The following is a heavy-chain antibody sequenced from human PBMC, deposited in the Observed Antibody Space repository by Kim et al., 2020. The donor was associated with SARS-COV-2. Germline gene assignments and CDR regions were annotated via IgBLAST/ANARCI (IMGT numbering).Heavy chain of an antibody. J-gene: IGHJ4*02. V-gene: IGHV4-4*02. CDR3: ARLYEIGGYYMGFDY. Sequence: SETLSLTCAVSGGSISSSNWWSWVRQPPGKGLEWIGEIYHSGSTNYNPSLKSRVTISVDKSKNQFSLKLSSVTAADTAVYYCARLYEIGGYYMGFDYWGQGTLVTVSS. D-gene: IGHD3-3*01. CDR2: IYHSGST. CDR1: GGSISSSNW.